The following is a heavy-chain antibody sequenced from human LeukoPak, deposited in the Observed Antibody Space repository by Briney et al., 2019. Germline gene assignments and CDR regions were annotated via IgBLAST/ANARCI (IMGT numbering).Heavy chain of an antibody. Sequence: PGGSLRLSCAASGFTFSSYSMNWVRQAPGKGLEWVSSISSSSSYIYYADSVKGRFTISRDNAKNSLYLQMNSLRAEDTAVYYCARGLNLFGDVVLDAFDIWGQGTMVTVSS. CDR2: ISSSSSYI. CDR1: GFTFSSYS. D-gene: IGHD3-10*02. J-gene: IGHJ3*02. V-gene: IGHV3-21*01. CDR3: ARGLNLFGDVVLDAFDI.